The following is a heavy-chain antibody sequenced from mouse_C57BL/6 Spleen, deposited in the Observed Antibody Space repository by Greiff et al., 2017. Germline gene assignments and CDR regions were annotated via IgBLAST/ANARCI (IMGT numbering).Heavy chain of an antibody. D-gene: IGHD1-1*01. Sequence: QVPLQQPGAELVKPGASVKMSCKASGYTFTSYWITWVKQRPGQGLEWIGDIYPGSGSTNYNETFKSKATLTVDTSSSTASMQLSSLTSEDSAVYYCARWGTTVVADYWGQGTTLTVSS. J-gene: IGHJ2*01. CDR1: GYTFTSYW. CDR2: IYPGSGST. V-gene: IGHV1-55*01. CDR3: ARWGTTVVADY.